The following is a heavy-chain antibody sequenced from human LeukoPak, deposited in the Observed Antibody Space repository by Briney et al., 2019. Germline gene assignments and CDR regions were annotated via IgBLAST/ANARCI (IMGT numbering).Heavy chain of an antibody. CDR1: GFTFSSYE. CDR3: AGDFDYDDYNNGFDP. Sequence: GGSLRLSCAASGFTFSSYEMNWVRQAPGKGLEWVSYISSSGSTIYYADSVKGRFTISRDNAKNSLYLKMNSLRAEDTAFYYCAGDFDYDDYNNGFDPWGQGALVTVSS. CDR2: ISSSGSTI. D-gene: IGHD4-17*01. J-gene: IGHJ5*02. V-gene: IGHV3-48*03.